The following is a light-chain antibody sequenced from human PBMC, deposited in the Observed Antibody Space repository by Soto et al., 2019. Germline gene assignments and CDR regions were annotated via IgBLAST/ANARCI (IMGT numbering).Light chain of an antibody. V-gene: IGLV2-23*01. Sequence: QSVLTQPASVSGPPGQSITISCSGTSSIIGGYNLVPWYQHHPATSRKVIVYQGIKRSSAVSARFSGSTSGSTACLTISGLQAEDGAEYYCCLYVCGSSYVFGSGSKVTV. CDR2: QGI. CDR1: SSIIGGYNL. CDR3: CLYVCGSSYV. J-gene: IGLJ1*01.